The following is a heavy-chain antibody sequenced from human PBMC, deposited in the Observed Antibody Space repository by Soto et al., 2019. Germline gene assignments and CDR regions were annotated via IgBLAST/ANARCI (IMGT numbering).Heavy chain of an antibody. D-gene: IGHD3-16*01. V-gene: IGHV4-4*07. CDR1: GDSMSKYY. Sequence: QVQLQESGPGLVKPSETLSLTCNVSGDSMSKYYWSWVRQPAGKGLEWIGRIWTSGSTNYNPSLKSRVTMSIDTSNKHFSLDLKSVTAADTAVYYCARTVGAAYYFDFWGQGVLATVSS. CDR3: ARTVGAAYYFDF. CDR2: IWTSGST. J-gene: IGHJ4*02.